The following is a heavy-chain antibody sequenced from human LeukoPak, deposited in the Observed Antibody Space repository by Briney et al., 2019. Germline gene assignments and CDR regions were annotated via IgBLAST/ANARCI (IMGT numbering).Heavy chain of an antibody. CDR3: AGFWSGYSRGFDY. D-gene: IGHD3-3*01. Sequence: SVKVSCKASGGTFSSYAISWVRQAPGQGLEWMGGIIPIFGTANYAQKFQGRVTITTDESTSTAYMGLSSLRSEDTAVYYCAGFWSGYSRGFDYWGQGTLVTVSS. CDR1: GGTFSSYA. J-gene: IGHJ4*02. V-gene: IGHV1-69*05. CDR2: IIPIFGTA.